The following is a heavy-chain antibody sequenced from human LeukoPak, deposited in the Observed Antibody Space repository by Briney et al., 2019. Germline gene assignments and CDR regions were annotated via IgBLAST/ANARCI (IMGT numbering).Heavy chain of an antibody. CDR2: ISDSAGST. J-gene: IGHJ4*02. CDR1: GFTFSSYA. D-gene: IGHD1-26*01. V-gene: IGHV3-23*01. CDR3: ARGATYAYYQDY. Sequence: GGSLRLSCAASGFTFSSYAMSWVRQAPGKGLEWVSGISDSAGSTYYADSVKGRFTISRDNAKNTLYLQMNSLRAEDTAVYYCARGATYAYYQDYWGQGTLVTVSS.